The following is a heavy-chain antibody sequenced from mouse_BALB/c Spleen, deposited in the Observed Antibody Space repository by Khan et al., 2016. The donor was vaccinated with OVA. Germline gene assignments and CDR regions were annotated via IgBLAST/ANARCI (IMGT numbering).Heavy chain of an antibody. D-gene: IGHD1-1*01. J-gene: IGHJ4*01. CDR3: ARYDSSPYYAMEY. Sequence: VQLKESGPELVKPGASVKMSCKASGYTFTNYVMHWVKQKPGQGLEWIGYINPYNDGAKYNEKFKGKATLTSDKSSSTAYMELSSLTSEDSAGYYCARYDSSPYYAMEYWGQGTSVTVSS. V-gene: IGHV1S136*01. CDR2: INPYNDGA. CDR1: GYTFTNYV.